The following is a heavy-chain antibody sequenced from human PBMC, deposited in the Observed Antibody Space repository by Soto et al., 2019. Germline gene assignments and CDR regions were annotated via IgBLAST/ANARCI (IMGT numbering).Heavy chain of an antibody. CDR1: GYSFIDYY. CDR2: ISPKSGGT. Sequence: SGKGSCQASGYSFIDYYIHRVRQAPGQGFEWMGRISPKSGGTNYAQKFEGRVTMTWDTSLNTAYMELSSLISDDTAVYYCARPPGYISDWYYFDLWGQGTLVTVSS. J-gene: IGHJ4*02. D-gene: IGHD3-9*01. V-gene: IGHV1-2*02. CDR3: ARPPGYISDWYYFDL.